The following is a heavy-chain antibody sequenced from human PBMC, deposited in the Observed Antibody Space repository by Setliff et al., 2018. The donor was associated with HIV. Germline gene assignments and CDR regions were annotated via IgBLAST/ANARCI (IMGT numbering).Heavy chain of an antibody. CDR1: GYTFTTYD. CDR3: ARWVPYCTITDCHRWLYYYMDV. D-gene: IGHD2-8*01. J-gene: IGHJ6*03. CDR2: MSPNSGNT. V-gene: IGHV1-8*02. Sequence: ASVKVSCKASGYTFTTYDIIWVRQATGQGLEWMGCMSPNSGNTGYAQKFRGRVFMTRNTSIGTAYMELSSLGSEDTAVYYCARWVPYCTITDCHRWLYYYMDVWGKGTTVTVSS.